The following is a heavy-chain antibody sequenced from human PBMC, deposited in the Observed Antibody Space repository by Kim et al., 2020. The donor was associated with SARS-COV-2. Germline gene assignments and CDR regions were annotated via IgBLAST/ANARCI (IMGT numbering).Heavy chain of an antibody. Sequence: YADSVKGRYTISRDNAKNSLYLQMNSLRAEDTAVYYCARMGYYYYYGMDVWGQGTTVTVSS. D-gene: IGHD3-16*01. V-gene: IGHV3-11*04. J-gene: IGHJ6*02. CDR3: ARMGYYYYYGMDV.